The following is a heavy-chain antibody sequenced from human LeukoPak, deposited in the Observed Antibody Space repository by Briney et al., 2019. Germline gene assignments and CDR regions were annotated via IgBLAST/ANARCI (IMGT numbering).Heavy chain of an antibody. CDR1: GGSFSGYY. D-gene: IGHD3-10*01. J-gene: IGHJ5*02. CDR2: ISHSGST. CDR3: ARGQYYYGSGSYYNGKKHNWFDP. V-gene: IGHV4-34*01. Sequence: PSETLSLTCAVYGGSFSGYYWSWIRQPPGKGLEWIGEISHSGSTNYNPSLKSRVTISVDTSKNQFSLKLSSVTAADTAVYYSARGQYYYGSGSYYNGKKHNWFDPWGQGTLVTVSS.